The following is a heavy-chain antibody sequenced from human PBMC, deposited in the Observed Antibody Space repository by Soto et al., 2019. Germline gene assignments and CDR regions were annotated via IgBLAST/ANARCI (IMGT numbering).Heavy chain of an antibody. D-gene: IGHD3-22*01. CDR1: GFTFSSYG. V-gene: IGHV3-30*18. CDR3: AKDYYDSSGYAFDI. CDR2: ISYDGSNK. Sequence: PGGSLRLSCAASGFTFSSYGMHWVRQAPGKGLEWVAVISYDGSNKYYADSVKGRFTISRDNSKNTLYLQMNSLRAEDTAVYYCAKDYYDSSGYAFDIWGQGTMVTVSS. J-gene: IGHJ3*02.